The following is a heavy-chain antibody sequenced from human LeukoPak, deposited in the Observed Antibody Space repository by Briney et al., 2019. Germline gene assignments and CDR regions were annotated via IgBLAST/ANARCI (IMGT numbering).Heavy chain of an antibody. Sequence: GGSLRLSCAASGFTFSNAWMSWVRQAPGKVLEWVGRIKSKTDGGTTDYAAPVKGRFTISRDDSKNTLYLQMNSLKTEDTAVYYCTTYSGWHNWFDPWGQGTLVTVSS. CDR3: TTYSGWHNWFDP. CDR2: IKSKTDGGTT. V-gene: IGHV3-15*01. J-gene: IGHJ5*02. CDR1: GFTFSNAW. D-gene: IGHD6-19*01.